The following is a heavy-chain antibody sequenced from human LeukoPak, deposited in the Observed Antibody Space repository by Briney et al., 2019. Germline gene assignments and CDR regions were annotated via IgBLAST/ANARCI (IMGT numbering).Heavy chain of an antibody. D-gene: IGHD3-16*01. CDR1: GFTFSSFA. J-gene: IGHJ4*02. CDR2: IRGSGLST. V-gene: IGHV3-23*01. Sequence: GGSLRLSCAASGFTFSSFAMSWVRQAPGKGLEWVSGIRGSGLSTDYADSVKGRFTISRDDSRNTVYLQLNDLRVEDTAVYYCAKASWVSSADAVSWGQGTVVTVSS. CDR3: AKASWVSSADAVS.